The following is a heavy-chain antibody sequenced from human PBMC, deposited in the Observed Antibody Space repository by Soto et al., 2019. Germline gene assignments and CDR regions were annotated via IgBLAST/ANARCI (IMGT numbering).Heavy chain of an antibody. J-gene: IGHJ5*02. Sequence: QVQLVESGGGVVQPGRSLRLSCAASGFTFSSYAMHWVRQAPGKGLEWVAVISYEGSNKYYADSVKGRFTISRDNSNNTLYRQMNSLRVEDSAVNYCARGFCTGGSCYTGNWFEPWCQGTLVTVST. CDR2: ISYEGSNK. CDR3: ARGFCTGGSCYTGNWFEP. V-gene: IGHV3-30-3*01. D-gene: IGHD2-15*01. CDR1: GFTFSSYA.